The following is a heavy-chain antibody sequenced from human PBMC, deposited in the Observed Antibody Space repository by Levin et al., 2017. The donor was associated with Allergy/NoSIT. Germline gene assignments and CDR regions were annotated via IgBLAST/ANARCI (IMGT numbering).Heavy chain of an antibody. CDR3: ARGKRTWKVATIGLPIGRVSWFDP. J-gene: IGHJ5*02. V-gene: IGHV1-46*01. D-gene: IGHD5-12*01. CDR2: INPSGGST. CDR1: GYTFTSYY. Sequence: GESLKISCKASGYTFTSYYMHWVRQAPGQGLEWMGIINPSGGSTSYAQKFQGRVTMTRDTSTSTVYMELSSLRSEDTAVYYCARGKRTWKVATIGLPIGRVSWFDPWGQGTLVTVSS.